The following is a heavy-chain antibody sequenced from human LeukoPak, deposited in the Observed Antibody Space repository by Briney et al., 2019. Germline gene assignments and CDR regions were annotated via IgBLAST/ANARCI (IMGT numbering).Heavy chain of an antibody. CDR1: GGSIRSSSYY. Sequence: SETLSLTCIVPGGSIRSSSYYWAWIRQSPGKGLEWIGTFSSGGSAYYNPSLTSRVSISKDTSDNQFSLRLYSVTAADTAVYYCARKQTGTMYDVWGQGTQVTVSS. V-gene: IGHV4-39*07. CDR3: ARKQTGTMYDV. D-gene: IGHD1-7*01. J-gene: IGHJ4*02. CDR2: FSSGGSA.